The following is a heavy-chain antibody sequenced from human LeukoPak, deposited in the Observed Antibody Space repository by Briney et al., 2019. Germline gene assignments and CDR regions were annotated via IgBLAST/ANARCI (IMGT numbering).Heavy chain of an antibody. V-gene: IGHV3-21*01. J-gene: IGHJ6*03. CDR3: ARDIYSSGWYPLYCYYYMDV. CDR2: ISSSSSYI. CDR1: GFTFSSYS. Sequence: PGGSLRLSCAASGFTFSSYSMNWVRQAPGKGLEWVSSISSSSSYIYYADSVKGRFTISRDNAKNSLYLQMNSLRAEDTAVYCCARDIYSSGWYPLYCYYYMDVWGKGTTVTVSS. D-gene: IGHD6-19*01.